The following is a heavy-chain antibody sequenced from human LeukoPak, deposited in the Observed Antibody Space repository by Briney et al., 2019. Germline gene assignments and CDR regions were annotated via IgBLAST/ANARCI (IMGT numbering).Heavy chain of an antibody. D-gene: IGHD3-22*01. V-gene: IGHV1-18*01. CDR1: GYTFTSYG. J-gene: IGHJ4*02. CDR3: ARPYYDSSGYYVFDY. Sequence: ASVKVSCKASGYTFTSYGISWVRQDPGQGLEWMGWISAYNGNTNYAQKLQGRVTMTTDTSTSTAYMELRSLRSDDTAVYYCARPYYDSSGYYVFDYWGQGTLVTVSS. CDR2: ISAYNGNT.